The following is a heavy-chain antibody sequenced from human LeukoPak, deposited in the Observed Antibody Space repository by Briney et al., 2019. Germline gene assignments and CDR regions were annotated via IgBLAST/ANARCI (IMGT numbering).Heavy chain of an antibody. V-gene: IGHV4-59*08. CDR1: GGSISSYY. CDR2: ISDIGSI. J-gene: IGHJ4*02. D-gene: IGHD2-8*02. Sequence: PSETLSLTCTVSGGSISSYYWSWIRQPPGKGLEWIAYISDIGSINYNPSLKSRGTISLDTSKNQLSLKLRSVTAADTAVYYCAGHHPRNTVDFWGQGTLVTVSS. CDR3: AGHHPRNTVDF.